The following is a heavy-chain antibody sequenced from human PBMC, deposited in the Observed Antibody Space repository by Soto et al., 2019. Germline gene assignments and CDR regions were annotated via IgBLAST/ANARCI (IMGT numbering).Heavy chain of an antibody. J-gene: IGHJ4*02. V-gene: IGHV4-30-4*01. CDR1: GGSISSGYYY. D-gene: IGHD4-17*01. CDR3: ARVGGYGDYDFDY. CDR2: IYYSGST. Sequence: PSETLSLTCTVSGGSISSGYYYWSWIRQPPGKGLEWIGYIYYSGSTYYNPSLKSRVTISVDTSKNQFSLKLSSVTAADTAVYYCARVGGYGDYDFDYWGQGTLVTVSS.